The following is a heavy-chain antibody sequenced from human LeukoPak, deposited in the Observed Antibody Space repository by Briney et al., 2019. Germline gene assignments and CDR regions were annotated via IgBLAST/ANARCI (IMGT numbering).Heavy chain of an antibody. D-gene: IGHD6-13*01. CDR1: GLIISDCA. V-gene: IGHV3-64D*06. CDR2: ISANGGST. J-gene: IGHJ4*02. CDR3: VKDLYKGDSASWYFFHY. Sequence: GGSLRLSCSASGLIISDCAMHWVRQAPGKGLEYVSGISANGGSTYYADSVKGRFTISRDTSKNTLYLQMSSLRAEDTAMYHCVKDLYKGDSASWYFFHYWGQGILVTVSS.